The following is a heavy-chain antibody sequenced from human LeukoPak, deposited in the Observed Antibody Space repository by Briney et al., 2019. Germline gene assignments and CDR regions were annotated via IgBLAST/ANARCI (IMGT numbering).Heavy chain of an antibody. CDR1: GGSISSDSYY. Sequence: SETLSLTCTVSGGSISSDSYYWGWIRQTPGKGLEWIGYMHYSGSTDHNPSLKSRVSISIDTSKNQFSLKLSSVTAADTAVYFCVRCFYQRSGPFHWFDPWGQGTLVTVSS. J-gene: IGHJ5*02. CDR3: VRCFYQRSGPFHWFDP. CDR2: MHYSGST. V-gene: IGHV4-39*01. D-gene: IGHD3-3*01.